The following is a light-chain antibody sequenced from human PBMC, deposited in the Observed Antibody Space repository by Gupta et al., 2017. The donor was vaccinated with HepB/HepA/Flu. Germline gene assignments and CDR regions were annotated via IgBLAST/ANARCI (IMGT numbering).Light chain of an antibody. J-gene: IGKJ4*01. CDR2: SAS. CDR1: QDIRNE. CDR3: RQDHTYPIT. V-gene: IGKV1-6*01. Sequence: IQMTQSPSSLSASVGDRVTITCRAGQDIRNELSWYQQTPGKAPKVLIYSASHLQTGVPSRFSGSGSGTDFSLTISSLQPEDIAIYYCRQDHTYPITFGGGTKVEI.